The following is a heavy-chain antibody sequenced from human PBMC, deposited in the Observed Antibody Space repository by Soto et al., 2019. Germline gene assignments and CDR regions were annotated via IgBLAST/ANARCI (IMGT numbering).Heavy chain of an antibody. CDR2: IYYSGST. D-gene: IGHD2-21*02. J-gene: IGHJ5*02. CDR3: ARHDCICTSCYGGAYCGGDCFPGWFDP. Sequence: SETLSLTCTVSGGSISSSSYYWGWIRQPPGKGLEWIGSIYYSGSTYYNPSLKSRVTISVDTSKNQISLKLSSVTAAETAVYYCARHDCICTSCYGGAYCGGDCFPGWFDPWGQGTLVT. CDR1: GGSISSSSYY. V-gene: IGHV4-39*01.